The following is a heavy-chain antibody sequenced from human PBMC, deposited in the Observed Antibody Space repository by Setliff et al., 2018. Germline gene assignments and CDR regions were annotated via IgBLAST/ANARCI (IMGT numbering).Heavy chain of an antibody. CDR1: GFIFSENW. CDR3: APMDV. J-gene: IGHJ6*03. V-gene: IGHV3-74*01. CDR2: ISGDGSMT. Sequence: GESLKISCVASGFIFSENWMHWVRQTPGKGLMWVGRISGDGSMTNYADSVKGRFTISRDNAKNTLYLQMNSLRAEDTAVYYCAPMDVWGKGTTVTVSS.